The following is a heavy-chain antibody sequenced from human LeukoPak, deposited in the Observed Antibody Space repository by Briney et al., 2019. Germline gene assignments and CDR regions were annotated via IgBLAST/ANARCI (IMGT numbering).Heavy chain of an antibody. D-gene: IGHD4-17*01. J-gene: IGHJ6*02. Sequence: XIRQPPGKGLEWXGYIYYSGSTNYNPSLKSRVTISVDTSKNQFSLKLSSVTAADTAVYYCARVDGTVTTSASFYYYGMDVWGQGTTVTVSS. V-gene: IGHV4-59*01. CDR3: ARVDGTVTTSASFYYYGMDV. CDR2: IYYSGST.